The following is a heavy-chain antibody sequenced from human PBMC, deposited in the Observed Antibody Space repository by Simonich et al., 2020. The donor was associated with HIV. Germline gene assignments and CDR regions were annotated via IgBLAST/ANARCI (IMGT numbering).Heavy chain of an antibody. Sequence: QVQLQQWGAGLLKPSETLSLTCAVYGGSFSGYYWSWIRPPPGKGLEWIGEINHSGSTNYNPSLKSRVTISVDTSKNQFSLKLSSVTAEDTAVYYCARLTAGGLGEYFQHWGQGTLVTVSS. CDR1: GGSFSGYY. J-gene: IGHJ1*01. CDR2: INHSGST. D-gene: IGHD6-13*01. V-gene: IGHV4-34*01. CDR3: ARLTAGGLGEYFQH.